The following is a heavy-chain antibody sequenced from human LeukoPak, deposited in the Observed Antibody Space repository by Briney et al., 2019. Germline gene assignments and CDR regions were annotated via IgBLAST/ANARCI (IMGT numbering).Heavy chain of an antibody. CDR2: INPSRGST. CDR1: GYTFTSYY. V-gene: IGHV1-46*01. CDR3: ARGGHVRVYDSSAYYAHE. J-gene: IGHJ4*02. D-gene: IGHD3-22*01. Sequence: ASVKVSCKASGYTFTSYYMYWVRQAPGQGLEWMGIINPSRGSTNYAQKFQGRVTMTRDMSTSTVYMELSSLRSEDPAVYYCARGGHVRVYDSSAYYAHEWGQGTLVTVSS.